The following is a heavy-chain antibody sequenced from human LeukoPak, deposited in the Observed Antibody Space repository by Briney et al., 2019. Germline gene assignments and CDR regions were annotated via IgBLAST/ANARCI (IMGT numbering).Heavy chain of an antibody. D-gene: IGHD6-13*01. J-gene: IGHJ4*02. Sequence: GGSLRLSCAGSGFTFSSYAMSWVRQAPGQGLEWVSVISDSGDYTSYADSVRGRFTISRDNSRNTLYLQMISLRPEDTAVYYCAKTRVGIAAADSFDYWGQGTLVTVSS. V-gene: IGHV3-23*01. CDR3: AKTRVGIAAADSFDY. CDR2: ISDSGDYT. CDR1: GFTFSSYA.